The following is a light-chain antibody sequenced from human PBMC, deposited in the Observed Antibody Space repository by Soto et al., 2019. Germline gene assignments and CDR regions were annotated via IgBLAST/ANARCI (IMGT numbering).Light chain of an antibody. J-gene: IGKJ1*01. V-gene: IGKV1-5*01. CDR2: DAS. CDR3: QQSYSTPRT. Sequence: DIQMTQSPSTLSASVGDRVTITCRASQSIGTWLAWYQQKPGKAPKVLIYDASILESGVPLRFSGSGSGTEFTLTLSSLQPDDFATYYCQQSYSTPRTFGQGTKVEIK. CDR1: QSIGTW.